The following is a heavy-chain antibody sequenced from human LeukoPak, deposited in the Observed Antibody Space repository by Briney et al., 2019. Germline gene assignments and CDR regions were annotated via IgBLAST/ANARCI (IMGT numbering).Heavy chain of an antibody. J-gene: IGHJ4*02. CDR2: ISSSSRTI. CDR1: GFTLSTFS. Sequence: GGSLRPSCAASGFTLSTFSMKWVRPPPGKVLEWVGYISSSSRTISDADSVKRRFTIARDNAKNSLYLQMNSLRAEDTAVYYCARDRPRGYDSYYFDYWGQGTLVTVSS. D-gene: IGHD5-12*01. CDR3: ARDRPRGYDSYYFDY. V-gene: IGHV3-48*01.